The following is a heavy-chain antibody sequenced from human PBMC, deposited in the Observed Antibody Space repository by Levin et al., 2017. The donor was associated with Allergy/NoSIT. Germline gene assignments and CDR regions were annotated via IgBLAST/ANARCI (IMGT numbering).Heavy chain of an antibody. V-gene: IGHV1-8*01. J-gene: IGHJ4*02. CDR3: ARGVYYYDSSGYYQCDS. CDR2: INPNSGNT. CDR1: GYTFTSYD. D-gene: IGHD3-22*01. Sequence: GESLKISCKASGYTFTSYDIHWVRQATGQGLEWMGWINPNSGNTGYAQKFQARVTMTRDTSISTAYMELSSLRSEDTAVYYYARGVYYYDSSGYYQCDSWGQGTLVTVSS.